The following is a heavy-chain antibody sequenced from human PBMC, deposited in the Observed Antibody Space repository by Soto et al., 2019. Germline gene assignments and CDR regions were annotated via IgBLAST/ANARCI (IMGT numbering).Heavy chain of an antibody. CDR3: TTDFWSAYYASIDV. CDR1: AFTFSTYN. CDR2: ISSTSSLK. J-gene: IGHJ6*03. Sequence: EVQLVESGGGLVQPGGSLRLSGAASAFTFSTYNMHWVRQSPGKGLEWVSYISSTSSLKLYADSVKGRFTISRDNAKNSLYLQMNNLAAGDTAVYYCTTDFWSAYYASIDVWGKGTTVTVSS. V-gene: IGHV3-48*01. D-gene: IGHD3-3*01.